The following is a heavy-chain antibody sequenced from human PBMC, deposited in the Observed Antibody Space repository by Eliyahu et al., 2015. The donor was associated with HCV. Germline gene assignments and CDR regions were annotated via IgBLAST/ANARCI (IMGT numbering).Heavy chain of an antibody. CDR2: T. CDR3: ARTGLEWLRPPVSYGMDV. Sequence: TNYNPSLKSRVTISVDTSKNQFSLKLSSVTAADTAVYYCARTGLEWLRPPVSYGMDVWGKGTTVTVSS. J-gene: IGHJ6*04. V-gene: IGHV4-59*01. D-gene: IGHD5-12*01.